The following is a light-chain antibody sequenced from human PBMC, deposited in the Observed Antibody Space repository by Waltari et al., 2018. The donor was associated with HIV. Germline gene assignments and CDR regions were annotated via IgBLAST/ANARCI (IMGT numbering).Light chain of an antibody. CDR3: HTWGPGIQV. V-gene: IGLV4-69*01. CDR1: SGHTNYA. CDR2: VTSGGSH. J-gene: IGLJ2*01. Sequence: QVVLTQSPSASASLGASVTLTCTLSSGHTNYAIAWHQQQPGKGPRYLMKVTSGGSHIKGDGIPDRFSGSSSGAERYLTISSLQSDDEADYYCHTWGPGIQVFGGGTKLTVL.